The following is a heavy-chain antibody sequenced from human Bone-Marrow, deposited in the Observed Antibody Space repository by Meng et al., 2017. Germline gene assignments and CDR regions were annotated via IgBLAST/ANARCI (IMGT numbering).Heavy chain of an antibody. J-gene: IGHJ4*02. V-gene: IGHV4-30-4*01. CDR1: GGSISSGDYY. D-gene: IGHD6-19*01. Sequence: QVQLQESGPGLVKPSQTLSLTCTVSGGSISSGDYYWSWIRQPPGKGLEWIGYIYYSGSTYYNPSLKSRVTISVDTSKNQFSLKLRFVTATDTAVYYCARHQWGWYYFDYWGQGTLVTVSS. CDR2: IYYSGST. CDR3: ARHQWGWYYFDY.